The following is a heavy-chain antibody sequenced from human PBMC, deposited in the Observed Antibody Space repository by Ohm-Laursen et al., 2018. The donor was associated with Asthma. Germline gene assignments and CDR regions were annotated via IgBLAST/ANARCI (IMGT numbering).Heavy chain of an antibody. D-gene: IGHD4-17*01. J-gene: IGHJ6*02. CDR1: GYTFTSYD. V-gene: IGHV1-8*01. CDR2: MNPNSGNT. Sequence: ASVKVSCKASGYTFTSYDINWVRQATGQGLEWMGWMNPNSGNTGYAQKFQGRVTMTRNTSISTAYMELSSLRSEDTAVYYCARGTVTYTRVYYYYGMDVWGQGTTVTVSS. CDR3: ARGTVTYTRVYYYYGMDV.